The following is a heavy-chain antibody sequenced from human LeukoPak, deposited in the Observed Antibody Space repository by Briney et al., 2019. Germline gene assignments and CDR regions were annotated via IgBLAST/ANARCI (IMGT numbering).Heavy chain of an antibody. CDR1: GGSISSGDYY. V-gene: IGHV4-30-4*08. Sequence: SQTLSLTCTVSGGSISSGDYYWSWIRQPPGKGLEWIGYIYYSGSTYYNPSPKSRVTISVDTSKNQFSLKLSSVTAADTAVYYCARSYDFWSGYSPYFDYWGQGTLVTVSS. CDR2: IYYSGST. J-gene: IGHJ4*02. D-gene: IGHD3-3*01. CDR3: ARSYDFWSGYSPYFDY.